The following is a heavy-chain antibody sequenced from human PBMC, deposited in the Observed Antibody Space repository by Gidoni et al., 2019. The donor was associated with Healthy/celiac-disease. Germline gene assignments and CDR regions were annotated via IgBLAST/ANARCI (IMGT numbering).Heavy chain of an antibody. J-gene: IGHJ4*02. CDR3: AKDTNKGPHSGSYYRRLDY. D-gene: IGHD1-26*01. CDR2: ISGSGGST. V-gene: IGHV3-23*01. Sequence: EVQLLESGGGLVQPGGSLSLSCAASGFTFSSDAMRWVRQAPGKGLEWVSAISGSGGSTYYADSVKGRFTISRDNSKNTLYLQMNSLRAEDTAVYYCAKDTNKGPHSGSYYRRLDYWGQGTLVTVSS. CDR1: GFTFSSDA.